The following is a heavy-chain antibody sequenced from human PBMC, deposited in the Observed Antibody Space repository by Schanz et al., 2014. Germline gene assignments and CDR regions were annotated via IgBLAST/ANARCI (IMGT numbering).Heavy chain of an antibody. CDR3: ARGNDIQVWSLDY. V-gene: IGHV4-30-4*07. Sequence: QVQLQESGPGLVKPSQTLSLTCAVSGGSISSGGYSWSWIRQPPGKGLEWIGYIYYSGSTYYNPSLKSGLPISVDPSKNQVSLKLRSVTAADTAVYYCARGNDIQVWSLDYWGQGTLVTVSS. J-gene: IGHJ4*02. D-gene: IGHD5-18*01. CDR2: IYYSGST. CDR1: GGSISSGGYS.